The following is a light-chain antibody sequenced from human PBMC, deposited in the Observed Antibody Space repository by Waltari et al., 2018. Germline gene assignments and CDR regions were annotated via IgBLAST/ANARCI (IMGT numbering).Light chain of an antibody. CDR2: GAS. Sequence: EIVLTQSPGTLSLSAGERATLSCRASQSVTSNYLAWYQQRPGQAPRLLIYGASNRATGIPDRFSGSGSGTDFSLTINRLEPEDFAVYYCQQYDRSPETFGQGTKLEIK. CDR1: QSVTSNY. V-gene: IGKV3-20*01. J-gene: IGKJ2*01. CDR3: QQYDRSPET.